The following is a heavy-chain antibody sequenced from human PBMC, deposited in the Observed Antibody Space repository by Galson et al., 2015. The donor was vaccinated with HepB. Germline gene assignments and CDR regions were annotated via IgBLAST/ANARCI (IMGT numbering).Heavy chain of an antibody. Sequence: ETLSLTCAVYGGSFSGYYWSWIRQPPGKGLEWIGEINHSGSTNYNPSLKSRVTISLDTSKNQFSLKLSSVTAADTAVYYCARGRSGYYYYYYGMDVWGQGTTVTVSS. CDR2: INHSGST. D-gene: IGHD3-22*01. V-gene: IGHV4-34*01. J-gene: IGHJ6*02. CDR1: GGSFSGYY. CDR3: ARGRSGYYYYYYGMDV.